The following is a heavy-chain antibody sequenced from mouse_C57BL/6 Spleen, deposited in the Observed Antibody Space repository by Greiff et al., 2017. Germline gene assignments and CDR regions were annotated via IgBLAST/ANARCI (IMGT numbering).Heavy chain of an antibody. Sequence: QVQLQQSGAELVKPGASVKISCKASGYAFSSYWMNWVKQRPGKGLEWIGQIYPGDGDTNYNGKFKGKATLTADKSSSTAYMQLSSLTSEDSAVXFCARGGEGLRRRAFAYWGQGTLVTVSA. CDR2: IYPGDGDT. CDR1: GYAFSSYW. J-gene: IGHJ3*01. D-gene: IGHD2-4*01. CDR3: ARGGEGLRRRAFAY. V-gene: IGHV1-80*01.